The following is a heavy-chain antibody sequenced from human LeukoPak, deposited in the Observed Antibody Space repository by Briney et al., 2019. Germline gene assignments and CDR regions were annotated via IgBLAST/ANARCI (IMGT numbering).Heavy chain of an antibody. Sequence: SETLSLTCTVSGASITTSNYYWAWIRQPPGKGLEWIGSIYYSGNTYYIPSLKSRVTISVDTSNNQFSLKLTSVTAADTAVYFCARTPQLVRGYFDSWGQGTLVTVSS. V-gene: IGHV4-39*07. J-gene: IGHJ4*02. CDR1: GASITTSNYY. CDR3: ARTPQLVRGYFDS. CDR2: IYYSGNT. D-gene: IGHD6-13*01.